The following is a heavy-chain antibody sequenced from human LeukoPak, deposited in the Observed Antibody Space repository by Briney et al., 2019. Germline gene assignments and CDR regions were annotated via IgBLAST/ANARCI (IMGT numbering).Heavy chain of an antibody. V-gene: IGHV4-39*07. CDR2: FYYSGST. CDR3: ANICWIIDYYMDV. J-gene: IGHJ6*03. Sequence: SGTLALTCTVSGASLTSSAYPWGWIRPPPGKGLEWIGSFYYSGSTYYNPSLKSRITISADTSKNQFSLNVSSVTAADTAVYYCANICWIIDYYMDVWGKGTPVIVSS. CDR1: GASLTSSAYP. D-gene: IGHD2-2*03.